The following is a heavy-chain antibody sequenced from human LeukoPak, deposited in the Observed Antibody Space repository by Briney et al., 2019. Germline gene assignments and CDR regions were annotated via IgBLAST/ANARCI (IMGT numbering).Heavy chain of an antibody. V-gene: IGHV1-8*03. D-gene: IGHD3-9*01. CDR3: AKDALRYFDWLLSYYFDY. CDR1: GYTFTSYD. J-gene: IGHJ4*02. Sequence: ASVKVSCKASGYTFTSYDINWVRQATGQGLEWMGCMNPNSGNTGYAQKFQGRVTITRNTSISTTYMELSSLRSEDTAVYFRAKDALRYFDWLLSYYFDYWGQGTLVTVSS. CDR2: MNPNSGNT.